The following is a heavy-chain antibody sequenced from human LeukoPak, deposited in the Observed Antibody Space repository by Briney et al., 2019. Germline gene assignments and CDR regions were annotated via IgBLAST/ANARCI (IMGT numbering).Heavy chain of an antibody. Sequence: PGGSLRLSCAASGFTFSSYAMSWVRQAPGKGLEWDSRISGSGGSTYYADSVKGRFTISRDNSKNTLYLQMNSLRAEDTAVYYCAKWRAMVRGASNWFDPWGQGTLVTVSS. CDR3: AKWRAMVRGASNWFDP. CDR2: ISGSGGST. V-gene: IGHV3-23*01. J-gene: IGHJ5*02. D-gene: IGHD3-10*01. CDR1: GFTFSSYA.